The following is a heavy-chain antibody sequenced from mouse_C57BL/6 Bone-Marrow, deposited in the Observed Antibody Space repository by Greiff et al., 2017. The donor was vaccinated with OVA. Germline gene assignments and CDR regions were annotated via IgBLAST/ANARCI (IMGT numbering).Heavy chain of an antibody. CDR2: IDPSDSYT. Sequence: VQLQQPGAELVKPGASVKLSCKASGYTFTSYWMQWVKQRPGQGLEWIGEIDPSDSYTNYNQKFKGKATLTVDKPSSTAYMQLSSLTSEDSAVYYCASYGSSFPAWFAYWGQGTLVTVSA. J-gene: IGHJ3*01. V-gene: IGHV1-50*01. D-gene: IGHD1-1*01. CDR3: ASYGSSFPAWFAY. CDR1: GYTFTSYW.